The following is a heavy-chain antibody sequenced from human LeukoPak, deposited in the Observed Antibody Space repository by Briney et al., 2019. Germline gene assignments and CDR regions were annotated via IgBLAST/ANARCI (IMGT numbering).Heavy chain of an antibody. V-gene: IGHV3-21*01. J-gene: IGHJ4*02. CDR1: RYTFSSQS. CDR3: AKTAKEPYYFYY. D-gene: IGHD5-18*01. Sequence: PGGALRLSCAAHRYTFSSQSMTWVPQAPARVVERVSSISSSSSYIYYADSRKGRFTISRDNAKNSLYLQMNSLRAEDTAVYYCAKTAKEPYYFYYWGQGTLGTVSP. CDR2: ISSSSSYI.